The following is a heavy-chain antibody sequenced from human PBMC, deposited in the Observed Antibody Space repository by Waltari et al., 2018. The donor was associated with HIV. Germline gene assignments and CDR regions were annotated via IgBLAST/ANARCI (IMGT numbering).Heavy chain of an antibody. CDR1: GFTFSSYE. D-gene: IGHD3-10*01. J-gene: IGHJ4*02. CDR3: ARDWGSGSYR. CDR2: ISSSGSTI. V-gene: IGHV3-48*03. Sequence: EVQLVESGGGLVQPGGALRLSCAASGFTFSSYEMNWVRQAPGKGLEWVSYISSSGSTIYYADSVKGRFTISRDNAKNSLYLQMNSLRAEDTAVYYCARDWGSGSYRWGQGTLVTVSS.